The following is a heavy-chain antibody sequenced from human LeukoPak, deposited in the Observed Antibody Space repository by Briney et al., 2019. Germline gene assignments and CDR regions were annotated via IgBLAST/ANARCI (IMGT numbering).Heavy chain of an antibody. CDR1: GGSISSSTYY. J-gene: IGHJ4*02. Sequence: PSETLSLTCIVSGGSISSSTYYWGWIRQPPGKGLEWIGSIFYSGSTYYNPSLKSRVTISVDTSKNQFSLNLSSVTAADTSVYYCARHVRYSSGWLHFDYWGQGTLVTVSS. D-gene: IGHD6-19*01. CDR2: IFYSGST. V-gene: IGHV4-39*01. CDR3: ARHVRYSSGWLHFDY.